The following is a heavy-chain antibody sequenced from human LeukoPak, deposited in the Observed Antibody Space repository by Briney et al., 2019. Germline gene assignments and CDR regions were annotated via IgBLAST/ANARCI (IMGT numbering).Heavy chain of an antibody. J-gene: IGHJ2*01. Sequence: ASVKVSCKASGGTFSSYAISWVRQAPGQGLEWMGGIIPIFGTANYAQKFQGRVTITTDESTSTAYMELSSLRSEDTAVYYCASQYCSSTSCYSIIDWYFDLWGRGTLVTVSS. CDR1: GGTFSSYA. V-gene: IGHV1-69*05. CDR3: ASQYCSSTSCYSIIDWYFDL. D-gene: IGHD2-2*01. CDR2: IIPIFGTA.